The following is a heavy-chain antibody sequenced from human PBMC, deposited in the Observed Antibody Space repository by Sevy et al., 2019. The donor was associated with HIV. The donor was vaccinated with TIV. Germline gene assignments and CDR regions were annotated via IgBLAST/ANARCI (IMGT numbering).Heavy chain of an antibody. CDR3: ARGLSEFYY. Sequence: SESLSLTCAVYGESFSGYYWSWIRQPPGKGLEWIGEIIHSGSTNYNPSLKSRVTISVDTSKNQFSLKPSSVTAADTTVYYCARGLSEFYYWGQGTLVSVSS. J-gene: IGHJ4*02. CDR2: IIHSGST. V-gene: IGHV4-34*01. CDR1: GESFSGYY.